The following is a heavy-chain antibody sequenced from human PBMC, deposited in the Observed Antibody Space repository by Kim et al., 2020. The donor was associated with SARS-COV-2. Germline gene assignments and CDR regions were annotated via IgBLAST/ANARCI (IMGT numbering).Heavy chain of an antibody. CDR3: AREPYDFWSGYYYYGMDV. Sequence: SETLSLTCTVSGGSISSSSYYWGWIRQPPGKGLEWIGSIYYSGSTYYNPSLKSRVTISVDTSKNQFSLKLSSVTAADTAVYYCAREPYDFWSGYYYYGMDVWGQGTTVTVSS. CDR1: GGSISSSSYY. J-gene: IGHJ6*02. CDR2: IYYSGST. V-gene: IGHV4-39*07. D-gene: IGHD3-3*01.